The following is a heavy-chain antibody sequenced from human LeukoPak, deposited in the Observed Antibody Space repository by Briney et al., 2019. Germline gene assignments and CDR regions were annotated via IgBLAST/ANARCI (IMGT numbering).Heavy chain of an antibody. CDR3: TSGHVAEMTNY. J-gene: IGHJ4*02. CDR2: IRSKAYGGTT. Sequence: QPGGSLRLSCTASGFTFGDYAMSWFRQAPGEGLEWVGFIRSKAYGGTTEYAASVKGRFTISRDDSKNIAYLQMNSLKTEDTAVYYCTSGHVAEMTNYWGQGTLVTVSP. D-gene: IGHD6-19*01. CDR1: GFTFGDYA. V-gene: IGHV3-49*03.